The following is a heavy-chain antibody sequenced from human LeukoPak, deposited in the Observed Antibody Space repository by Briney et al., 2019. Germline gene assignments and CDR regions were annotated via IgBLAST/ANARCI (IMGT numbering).Heavy chain of an antibody. J-gene: IGHJ4*02. CDR3: ARVRRPGIAAAAPLGY. CDR1: GGSISSRGYY. V-gene: IGHV4-39*01. D-gene: IGHD6-13*01. Sequence: SETLSLTCTVSGGSISSRGYYWGWIRQPPGKGLEWIGSIYYSGSTYYNPSLKSRVTISVDTSKNQFSLKMSSVTAADTAVYYCARVRRPGIAAAAPLGYWGQGTLVTVSS. CDR2: IYYSGST.